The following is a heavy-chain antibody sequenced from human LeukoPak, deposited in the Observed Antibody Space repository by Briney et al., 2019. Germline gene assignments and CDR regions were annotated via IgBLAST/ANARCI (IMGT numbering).Heavy chain of an antibody. D-gene: IGHD2/OR15-2a*01. CDR2: INSDGSWT. J-gene: IGHJ4*02. V-gene: IGHV3-74*01. CDR1: GNYW. Sequence: GGSLRLSCAASGNYWMHWVRQAPGKGLVWVSHINSDGSWTSYADSVKGRFTISQDNAKNTVYLQMNSLRAEDTAVYYCVSFYETYWGRGTLVTVSS. CDR3: VSFYETY.